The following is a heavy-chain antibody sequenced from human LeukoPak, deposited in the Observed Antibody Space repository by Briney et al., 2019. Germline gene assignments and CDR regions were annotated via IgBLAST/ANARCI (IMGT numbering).Heavy chain of an antibody. CDR2: IYYSVST. Sequence: SETLSLTCTVSGGSISSYYWSWIRQPPGKGLEWIGYIYYSVSTNYNPSLKSRVTISVDTSKNQFSLKLSSVTAADTAVYYCAGSSGHKYYFDYWGQGTLVTVSS. J-gene: IGHJ4*02. CDR1: GGSISSYY. D-gene: IGHD3-22*01. CDR3: AGSSGHKYYFDY. V-gene: IGHV4-59*08.